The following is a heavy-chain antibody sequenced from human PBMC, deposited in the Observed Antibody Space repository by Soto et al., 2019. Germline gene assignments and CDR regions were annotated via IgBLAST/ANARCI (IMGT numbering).Heavy chain of an antibody. CDR2: IIPIFGTA. CDR3: ARESSSGSYFDY. CDR1: GGTFSSYA. V-gene: IGHV1-69*13. J-gene: IGHJ4*02. Sequence: ASLKVSCKASGGTFSSYAISWVRQAPGQGLEWMGGIIPIFGTANYAQKFQGRVTITADESTSTAYMELSSLRSEDTAVYYCARESSSGSYFDYWCQGTLVTVSS. D-gene: IGHD6-19*01.